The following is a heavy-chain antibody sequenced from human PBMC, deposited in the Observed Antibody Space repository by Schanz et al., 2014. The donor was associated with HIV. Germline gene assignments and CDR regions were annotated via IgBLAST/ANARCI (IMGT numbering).Heavy chain of an antibody. CDR1: GFTFSSYG. Sequence: QVQLVESGGGVVQPGRSLRLSCAASGFTFSSYGMHWVRQAPGKGLEWVAVIWYDGSNKYYADSVKGRFTISRDNAKNSLHLQMSRLGAEDTAVYYCARDLHDYGDARTDYWGQGILVTVSS. CDR3: ARDLHDYGDARTDY. V-gene: IGHV3-33*08. D-gene: IGHD4-17*01. J-gene: IGHJ4*02. CDR2: IWYDGSNK.